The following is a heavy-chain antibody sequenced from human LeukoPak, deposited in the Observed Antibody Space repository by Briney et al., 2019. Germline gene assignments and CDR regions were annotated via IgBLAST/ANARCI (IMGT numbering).Heavy chain of an antibody. CDR3: ARGGGYGSGSSAFDI. CDR1: GDSVSSNDAA. V-gene: IGHV6-1*01. Sequence: SQTLSLTCAISGDSVSSNDAAWNWIRQSPSRGLEWLGRTFYRSKWYYDSAVSVKSRITINPDTSKNQFSLQLNSVTPEDTAVYYCARGGGYGSGSSAFDIWGQGTMVTVSS. J-gene: IGHJ3*02. CDR2: TFYRSKWYY. D-gene: IGHD3-10*01.